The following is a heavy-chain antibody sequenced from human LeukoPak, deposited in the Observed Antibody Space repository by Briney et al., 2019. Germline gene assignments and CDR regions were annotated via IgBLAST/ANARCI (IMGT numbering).Heavy chain of an antibody. J-gene: IGHJ6*02. Sequence: ASVTLSFTASGYTFTVYYMHWVRQAPGQGLEWMGWINPNSGGTNYAQKFQGRVTMTRDTSISTAYMELSRLRSDDTAVYYCARGILGVEIIVVVVAAWSNYGMDVWGQGTTVTVSS. CDR2: INPNSGGT. D-gene: IGHD2-15*01. CDR1: GYTFTVYY. CDR3: ARGILGVEIIVVVVAAWSNYGMDV. V-gene: IGHV1-2*02.